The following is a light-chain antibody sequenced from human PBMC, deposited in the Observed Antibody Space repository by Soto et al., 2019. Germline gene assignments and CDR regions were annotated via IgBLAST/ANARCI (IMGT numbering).Light chain of an antibody. V-gene: IGKV3-20*01. CDR2: DAF. Sequence: IVLTQSQGTLSLSPGERATLSCRASQSVSYTFLAWYQQKPGQAPRLLIHDAFRRATGIPDRFSGSGSGTDFSLTISTLEPEDSAVYYCQQYGTSPLTFGGGTKVDIK. J-gene: IGKJ4*01. CDR1: QSVSYTF. CDR3: QQYGTSPLT.